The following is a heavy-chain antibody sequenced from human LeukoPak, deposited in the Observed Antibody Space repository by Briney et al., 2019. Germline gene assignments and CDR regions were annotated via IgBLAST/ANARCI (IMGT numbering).Heavy chain of an antibody. V-gene: IGHV3-23*01. D-gene: IGHD4/OR15-4a*01. CDR1: GFTFSSYA. J-gene: IGHJ1*01. CDR3: AKEVDGASGTKIGYSKH. CDR2: ISGSGGST. Sequence: GSLRLSCAASGFTFSSYAMSWVRQAPGKGLEWVSSISGSGGSTYYEDPVKGRFTISRDNSKNTLYLQMNSLRAEDTAVYYCAKEVDGASGTKIGYSKHWGQGPLVIVSS.